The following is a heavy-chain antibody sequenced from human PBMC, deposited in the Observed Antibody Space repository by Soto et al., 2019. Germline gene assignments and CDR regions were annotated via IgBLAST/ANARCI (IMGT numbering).Heavy chain of an antibody. CDR1: GFTFSSYS. CDR2: ISSSSSYI. J-gene: IGHJ3*02. Sequence: PGGSLRLSCAASGFTFSSYSMNWVRQAPGKGLEWVSSISSSSSYIYYADSVKGRFTISRDNAKNSLYLQMNSLRAEDTAVYYCARDESAGLERTDPDAFDIWGQGTMVTVS. V-gene: IGHV3-21*01. D-gene: IGHD1-1*01. CDR3: ARDESAGLERTDPDAFDI.